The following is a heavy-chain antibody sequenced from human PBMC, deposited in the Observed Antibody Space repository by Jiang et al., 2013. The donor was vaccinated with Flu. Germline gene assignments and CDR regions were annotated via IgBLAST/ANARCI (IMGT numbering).Heavy chain of an antibody. CDR1: SVSSNNAA. J-gene: IGHJ6*02. CDR2: TYYRSKWYS. CDR3: ARDFRAVAGTGYDYYGMDV. V-gene: IGHV6-1*01. Sequence: SVSSNNAAWNWIRQSPSRGLEWLGRTYYRSKWYSDYAIFVKSRITINPDTSKNQFSLQLNSVTPEDAAVYFCARDFRAVAGTGYDYYGMDVWGQGTTVTVSS. D-gene: IGHD6-19*01.